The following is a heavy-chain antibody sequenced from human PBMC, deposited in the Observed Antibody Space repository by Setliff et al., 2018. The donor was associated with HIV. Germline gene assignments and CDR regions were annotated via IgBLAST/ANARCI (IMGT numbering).Heavy chain of an antibody. Sequence: LRLSCAASGFSFSTYGMQWVRQAPGKGLEWVAFIRYDGSNQYYADSVKGRFTISRDNSKNTLYLQMNSLRAEDTAVYYCAKDPDSSGWYPRLLDYWGQGILVTVSS. J-gene: IGHJ4*02. CDR2: IRYDGSNQ. CDR1: GFSFSTYG. V-gene: IGHV3-30*02. D-gene: IGHD6-19*01. CDR3: AKDPDSSGWYPRLLDY.